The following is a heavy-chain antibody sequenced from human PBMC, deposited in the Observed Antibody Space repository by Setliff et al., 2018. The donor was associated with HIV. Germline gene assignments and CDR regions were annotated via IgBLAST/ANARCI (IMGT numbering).Heavy chain of an antibody. CDR3: ARPPPSLQDFDFVFDS. CDR1: GFTFSDFW. Sequence: QPGGSLRLSCEASGFTFSDFWMHWVRQAPGKGLEWVATIQQDGNEKYYVDSVRGRFIVSRDNRRKVLHLQMSSLRVEDTAVYYCARPPPSLQDFDFVFDSWGQGTLVTVSS. D-gene: IGHD3-9*01. CDR2: IQQDGNEK. J-gene: IGHJ4*02. V-gene: IGHV3-7*03.